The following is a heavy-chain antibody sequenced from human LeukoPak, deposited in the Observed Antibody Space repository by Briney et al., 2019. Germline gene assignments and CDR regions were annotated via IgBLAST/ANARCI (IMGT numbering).Heavy chain of an antibody. V-gene: IGHV3-23*01. D-gene: IGHD6-19*01. CDR3: AKARKQWLVLGWFDP. Sequence: GASLRLSCAASGFTFSSYAMSWVRQAPGKGLEWVSAISGSGGSTYYADSVKDRFTISRDNSKNTLYLQMNSLRAEDTAVYYCAKARKQWLVLGWFDPWGQGTLVTVSS. J-gene: IGHJ5*02. CDR1: GFTFSSYA. CDR2: ISGSGGST.